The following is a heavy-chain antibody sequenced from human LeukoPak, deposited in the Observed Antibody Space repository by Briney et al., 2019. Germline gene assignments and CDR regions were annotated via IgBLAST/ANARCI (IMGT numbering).Heavy chain of an antibody. CDR1: GYSFTSYW. D-gene: IGHD5-18*01. V-gene: IGHV5-51*01. Sequence: NHGASLQISCKGSGYSFTSYWIGWVRPLPGKGLEWMGIIYPGDSDTRYSPSFQGQVTISADKSISTAYLQWSSLKASDTAMYYCARRGYSYGFDYWGQGTLVTVSS. CDR3: ARRGYSYGFDY. J-gene: IGHJ4*02. CDR2: IYPGDSDT.